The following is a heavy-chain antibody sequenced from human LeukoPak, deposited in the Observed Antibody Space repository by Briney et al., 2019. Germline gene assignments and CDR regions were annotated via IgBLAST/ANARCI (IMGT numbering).Heavy chain of an antibody. J-gene: IGHJ6*04. Sequence: PGGSLRLSCAASGFTFSGYYITWVRQAPGKGLEWVANIKQDGSEKNYVDSVKGRFTISRDNAKNSLYLQMNSLRADDTAVYYCARLDVWGKGTTVTVSS. CDR2: IKQDGSEK. CDR1: GFTFSGYY. CDR3: ARLDV. V-gene: IGHV3-7*01.